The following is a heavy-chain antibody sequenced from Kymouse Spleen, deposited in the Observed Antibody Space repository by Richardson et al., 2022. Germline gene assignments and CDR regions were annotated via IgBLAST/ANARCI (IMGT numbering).Heavy chain of an antibody. Sequence: QVQLVESGGGVVQPGRSLRLSCAASGFTFSSYGMHWVRQAPGKGLEWVAVISYDGSNKYYADSVKGRFTISRDNSKNTLYLQMNSLRAEDTAVYYCAKDPLSTYYDFNYGMDVWGQGTTVTVSS. J-gene: IGHJ6*02. CDR1: GFTFSSYG. CDR2: ISYDGSNK. V-gene: IGHV3-30*18. CDR3: AKDPLSTYYDFNYGMDV. D-gene: IGHD3-3*01.